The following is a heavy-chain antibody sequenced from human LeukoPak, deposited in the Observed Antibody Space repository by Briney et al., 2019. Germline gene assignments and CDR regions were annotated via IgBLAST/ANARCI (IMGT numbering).Heavy chain of an antibody. CDR1: GGTFSSYA. J-gene: IGHJ4*02. D-gene: IGHD2-2*01. Sequence: ASVKVSCKASGGTFSSYAISWVRQAPGQGLEWMGVINPSGGRTSFSQKFQGRVTLTRDMSTSTVYMELSSLRSEDTAVYYCARASQMPEKFDYWGQGTLVTVSS. V-gene: IGHV1-46*01. CDR2: INPSGGRT. CDR3: ARASQMPEKFDY.